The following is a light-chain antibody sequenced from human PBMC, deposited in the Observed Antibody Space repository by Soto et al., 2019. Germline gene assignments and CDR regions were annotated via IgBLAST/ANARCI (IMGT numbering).Light chain of an antibody. J-gene: IGKJ5*01. V-gene: IGKV1-5*01. CDR2: DVS. CDR3: QQYNRYSLT. Sequence: DIQMTQSPSTLSASVGDRVTITCRASQSLSSWLAWYQQKPGKAPKLLIYDVSSLESGVPSRFSGSGSGTKFTLTISSLQPDDFATYYCQQYNRYSLTFGQGTRLEI. CDR1: QSLSSW.